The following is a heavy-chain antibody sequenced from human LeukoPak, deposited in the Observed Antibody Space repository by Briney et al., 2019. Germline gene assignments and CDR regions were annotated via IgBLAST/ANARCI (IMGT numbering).Heavy chain of an antibody. V-gene: IGHV1-69*01. CDR1: GGTLNSFA. CDR3: ATAIVRGAIRNYDP. Sequence: GSSVKVSCKASGGTLNSFAISWIRQAPGQGLEWMGGILPAFGSPVYAQKFQGRVTIAADESTGTAYMDMSSLTSEDTAKYYCATAIVRGAIRNYDPWGQGTLVIVSS. CDR2: ILPAFGSP. D-gene: IGHD3-10*02. J-gene: IGHJ5*02.